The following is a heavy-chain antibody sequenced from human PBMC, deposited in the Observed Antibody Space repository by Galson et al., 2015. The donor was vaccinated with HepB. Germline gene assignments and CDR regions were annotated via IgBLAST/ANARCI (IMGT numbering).Heavy chain of an antibody. Sequence: SLRLSCAASGFTFRSYAMNWVRQAPGQGLVWVSRISTDGSIRSYADSVKGRFTISRDNAKNMVYLQMTSLRAKDTAVYYCVRWSDVWGQGTTVTVSS. CDR2: ISTDGSIR. CDR1: GFTFRSYA. V-gene: IGHV3-74*01. J-gene: IGHJ6*02. CDR3: VRWSDV.